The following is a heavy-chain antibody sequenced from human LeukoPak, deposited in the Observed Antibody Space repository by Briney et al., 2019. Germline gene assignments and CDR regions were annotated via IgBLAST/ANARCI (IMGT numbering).Heavy chain of an antibody. CDR3: ARSSDIDY. J-gene: IGHJ4*02. V-gene: IGHV3-33*01. CDR2: VWYDGSST. Sequence: GGSLRPSCASSGFTFSSYGMHWVRQAPGKGLEWVAVVWYDGSSTYYADSVKGRFTISRDNSKNTLYLQMNSLRAEDTAVYYCARSSDIDYWGQGTLVTVSS. CDR1: GFTFSSYG.